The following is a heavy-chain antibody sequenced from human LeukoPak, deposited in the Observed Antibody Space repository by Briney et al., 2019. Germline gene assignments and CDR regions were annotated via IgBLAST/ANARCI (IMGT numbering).Heavy chain of an antibody. Sequence: TPGGSLRLSCAASGFTFSRYSMNWVRQAPGKGLEWVSFISGNSAYIYYADSVKGRFTISRDNAKNSLYLQMNSLRAEDTTVYYCARGEYGSGSYHIDYWGQGTLVTVSS. CDR3: ARGEYGSGSYHIDY. J-gene: IGHJ4*02. CDR2: ISGNSAYI. D-gene: IGHD3-10*01. CDR1: GFTFSRYS. V-gene: IGHV3-21*01.